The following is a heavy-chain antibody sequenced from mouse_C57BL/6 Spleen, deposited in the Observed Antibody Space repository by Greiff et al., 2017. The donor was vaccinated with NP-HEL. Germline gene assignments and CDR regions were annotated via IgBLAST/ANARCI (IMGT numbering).Heavy chain of an antibody. CDR2: IDPSDSYT. J-gene: IGHJ4*01. CDR3: ARSGITTVNYAMDY. D-gene: IGHD1-1*01. V-gene: IGHV1-50*01. Sequence: VQLQQPGAELVKPGASVKLSCKASGYTFTSYWMQWVKQRPGQGLEWIGEIDPSDSYTNYNQKFKGKATLTVDTSSSTAYMQLSSLTSEDSAVYYCARSGITTVNYAMDYWGQGTSVTVSS. CDR1: GYTFTSYW.